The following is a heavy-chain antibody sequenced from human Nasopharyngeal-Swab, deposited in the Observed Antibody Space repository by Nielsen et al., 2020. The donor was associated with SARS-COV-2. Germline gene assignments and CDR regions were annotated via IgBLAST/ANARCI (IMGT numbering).Heavy chain of an antibody. CDR3: ARDPPSSIVGATSSGDY. Sequence: WIRQPPGKGLEWVAVIWYDGSNKYYADSVKGRFTTSRDNSKNTLYLQMNSLRAEDTAVYYCARDPPSSIVGATSSGDYWGQGTLVTVSS. J-gene: IGHJ4*02. CDR2: IWYDGSNK. V-gene: IGHV3-33*01. D-gene: IGHD1-26*01.